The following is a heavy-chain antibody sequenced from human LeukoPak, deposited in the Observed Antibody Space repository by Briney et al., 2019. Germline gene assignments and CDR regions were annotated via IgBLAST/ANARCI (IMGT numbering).Heavy chain of an antibody. CDR2: IYPGDSDT. V-gene: IGHV5-51*01. CDR1: GYSFTSYW. Sequence: GESLKISCKGSGYSFTSYWIGWVRQMPGKGLEWMGIIYPGDSDTRYSPSFQGQVTISADKSISTAYLQWSSLKASDTAMYYCARQNYDFWSGYSPDAFDIWGQGTMVTVSS. J-gene: IGHJ3*02. CDR3: ARQNYDFWSGYSPDAFDI. D-gene: IGHD3-3*01.